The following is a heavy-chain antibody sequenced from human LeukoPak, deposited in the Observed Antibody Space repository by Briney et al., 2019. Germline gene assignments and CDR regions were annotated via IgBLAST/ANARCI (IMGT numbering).Heavy chain of an antibody. Sequence: ASVTVSCKVSGYTLTDLSMHWVREAPGKGLEWMGGFDPEDAETIYAQNFQGRVTMTEDTSTDTAYMELRSLRSEDTAVYYCATAPRLSGWDFDYWGQGTLVTVSS. CDR1: GYTLTDLS. J-gene: IGHJ4*02. D-gene: IGHD6-19*01. V-gene: IGHV1-24*01. CDR2: FDPEDAET. CDR3: ATAPRLSGWDFDY.